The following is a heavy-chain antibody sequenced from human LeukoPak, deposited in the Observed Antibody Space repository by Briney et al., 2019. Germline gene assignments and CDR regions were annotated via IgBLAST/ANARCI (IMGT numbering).Heavy chain of an antibody. J-gene: IGHJ4*02. CDR2: SSAYNGNT. CDR3: ARVMIYDFWSGYYTADYYFDY. CDR1: GYTFTSYG. V-gene: IGHV1-18*01. D-gene: IGHD3-3*01. Sequence: GASVKVSCKASGYTFTSYGISWVRQAPGQGLEWMGWSSAYNGNTNYAQKLQGRVTMTTDTSTSTAYMELRSLRSDDTAVYYCARVMIYDFWSGYYTADYYFDYWGQGTLVTVSS.